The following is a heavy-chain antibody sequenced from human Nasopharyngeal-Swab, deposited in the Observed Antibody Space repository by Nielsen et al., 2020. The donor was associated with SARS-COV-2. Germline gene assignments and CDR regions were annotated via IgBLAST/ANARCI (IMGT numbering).Heavy chain of an antibody. J-gene: IGHJ1*01. CDR1: GFPFSTYT. D-gene: IGHD2-21*02. Sequence: GESLKISCAASGFPFSTYTMNWVRQAPGKGLEWVSSISGSSTYIWYADSVKGRFTISRDNAKNSLFLQMNHLRADDTAIYYCARTAAFCGGNCYSEYFQHWGQGTLVTVSS. CDR2: ISGSSTYI. V-gene: IGHV3-21*01. CDR3: ARTAAFCGGNCYSEYFQH.